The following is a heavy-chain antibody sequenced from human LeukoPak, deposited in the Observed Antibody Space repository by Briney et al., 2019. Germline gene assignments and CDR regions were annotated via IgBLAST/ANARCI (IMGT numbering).Heavy chain of an antibody. CDR1: GFTFSIYA. CDR3: AKAVGATRGYYYSGMDV. Sequence: GALRLSCAASGFTFSIYAMHWVRQAPGKGLEWVSAISGGGGSAYYADSVKGRFTISRDSSMNTLYLQMNSLTAGDTAVYYCAKAVGATRGYYYSGMDVWGQGTTVTVSS. V-gene: IGHV3-23*01. CDR2: ISGGGGSA. J-gene: IGHJ6*02. D-gene: IGHD1-26*01.